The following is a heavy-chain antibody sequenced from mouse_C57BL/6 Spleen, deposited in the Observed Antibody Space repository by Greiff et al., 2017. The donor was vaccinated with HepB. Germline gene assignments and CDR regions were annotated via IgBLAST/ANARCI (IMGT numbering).Heavy chain of an antibody. CDR2: IYPGSGNT. Sequence: QVQLQQSGAELVRPGASVKLSCKASGYTFTDYYINWVKQRPGQGLEWIARIYPGSGNTYYNEKFKGKATLTAEKSSSTAYMQLSSLTSEDSAVYFCARGRYYGSSYYFDYWGQGTTLTVSS. D-gene: IGHD1-1*01. V-gene: IGHV1-76*01. CDR3: ARGRYYGSSYYFDY. J-gene: IGHJ2*01. CDR1: GYTFTDYY.